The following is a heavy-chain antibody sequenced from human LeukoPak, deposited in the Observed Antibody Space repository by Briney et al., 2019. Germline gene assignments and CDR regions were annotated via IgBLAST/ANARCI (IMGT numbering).Heavy chain of an antibody. CDR1: GFTFSDYY. CDR3: ARDPPSPTYYYDSSSLD. CDR2: INQDGSEK. Sequence: PGGSLRLSCAASGFTFSDYYMSWIRKAPGKGLEWVANINQDGSEKHYVGSVKGRFTISRDNGKNSLYLQMNSLRAEDTAVYYCARDPPSPTYYYDSSSLDWGQGTLVTVSS. V-gene: IGHV3-7*01. J-gene: IGHJ4*02. D-gene: IGHD3-22*01.